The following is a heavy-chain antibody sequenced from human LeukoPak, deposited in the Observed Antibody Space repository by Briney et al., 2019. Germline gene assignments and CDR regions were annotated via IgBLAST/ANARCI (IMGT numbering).Heavy chain of an antibody. CDR1: GGSISTTNW. CDR3: ARNGPTAAGAFDI. D-gene: IGHD6-13*01. V-gene: IGHV4-4*02. J-gene: IGHJ3*02. Sequence: PSGTLSLTCDVSGGSISTTNWWTWVRQPPGKGLEWIGEIHYGGSATYNPSLNGRVSISLDKSKNQFSLKLRSVTAADTAVYYCARNGPTAAGAFDIWGQGTPVTVSS. CDR2: IHYGGSA.